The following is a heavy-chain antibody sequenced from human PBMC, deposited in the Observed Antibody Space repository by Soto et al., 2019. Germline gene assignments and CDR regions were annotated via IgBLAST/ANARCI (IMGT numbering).Heavy chain of an antibody. Sequence: ESLKISCKGSGYSFTSYWIGWVRQMPGKGLEWMGIIYPGDSDTRYSPSFQGQVTISADKSISTAYLQWSSLKASDTAMYYCARLRIAARKGYYYGMDVWGQGTTVTVSS. CDR2: IYPGDSDT. D-gene: IGHD6-6*01. V-gene: IGHV5-51*01. J-gene: IGHJ6*02. CDR3: ARLRIAARKGYYYGMDV. CDR1: GYSFTSYW.